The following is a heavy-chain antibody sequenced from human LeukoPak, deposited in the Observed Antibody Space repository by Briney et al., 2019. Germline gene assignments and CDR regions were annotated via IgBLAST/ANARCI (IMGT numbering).Heavy chain of an antibody. CDR3: AKGLGDSCYNGGDS. V-gene: IGHV3-23*01. J-gene: IGHJ4*02. Sequence: PGGSLRLSCAASGFTFSSYAMSWVRQAPGQGLEWVSTISGTGSSIYYRDSVKGRFTISRDNSKNTLSLQMNSLRAEDTAVYYCAKGLGDSCYNGGDSWGQGTLVTVSS. CDR1: GFTFSSYA. D-gene: IGHD2-2*02. CDR2: ISGTGSSI.